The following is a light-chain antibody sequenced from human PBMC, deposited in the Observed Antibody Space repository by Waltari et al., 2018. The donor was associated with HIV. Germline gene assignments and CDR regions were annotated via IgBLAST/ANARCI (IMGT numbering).Light chain of an antibody. V-gene: IGLV3-21*02. CDR3: QVWDSGSEPPVL. CDR1: NIRTKS. CDR2: DDV. J-gene: IGLJ3*02. Sequence: SYVLTQPPSVSVAPRQTARITRGGNNIRTKSVHWYQQKPGQAPVLVVFDDVARPSGIPERFSGSNSGNMATLTISRVEAGDEADYYCQVWDSGSEPPVLFGGGTKLTVL.